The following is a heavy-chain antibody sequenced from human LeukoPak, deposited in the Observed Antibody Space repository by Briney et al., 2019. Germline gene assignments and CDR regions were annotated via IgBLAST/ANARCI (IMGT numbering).Heavy chain of an antibody. CDR3: ARDRPPGVVPAARDYYYYGMDV. J-gene: IGHJ6*02. CDR2: IYTSGST. D-gene: IGHD2-2*01. CDR1: GGSISSGSYY. V-gene: IGHV4-61*02. Sequence: SETLSLTCTVSGGSISSGSYYWSWIRQPAGKGLEWIGRIYTSGSTNYNPSLKSRVTISVDTSKNQFSLKLSSVTAADTAVYYCARDRPPGVVPAARDYYYYGMDVWGQGTTVTVSS.